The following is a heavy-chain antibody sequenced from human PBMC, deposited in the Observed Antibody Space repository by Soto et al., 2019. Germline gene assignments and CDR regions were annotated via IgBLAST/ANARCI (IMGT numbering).Heavy chain of an antibody. J-gene: IGHJ6*02. CDR3: ARDRQYYQFWSGYPKEGPHDMDV. CDR1: GGSFSGYY. Sequence: QVQLQQWGAGLLKPSETLSLTCVVYGGSFSGYYWTWIRQAPGKGREWIGEINHSGGTNYNSSLKSRVTILADMSKNQFSLILSSVTAADTAVSCCARDRQYYQFWSGYPKEGPHDMDVWGQGTTVTVSS. D-gene: IGHD3-3*02. V-gene: IGHV4-34*02. CDR2: INHSGGT.